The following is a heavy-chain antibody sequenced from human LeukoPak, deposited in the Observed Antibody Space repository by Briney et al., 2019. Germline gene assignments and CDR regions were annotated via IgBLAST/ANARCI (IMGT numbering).Heavy chain of an antibody. J-gene: IGHJ3*02. D-gene: IGHD3-10*01. V-gene: IGHV3-9*03. CDR2: ISWHSDNI. Sequence: GGSLRLSCAASGFTCSSYWMTWVRQAPGKDLEWVSGISWHSDNIGYADSVKGRFTISRDNAKNSLYLQMNSLRPEDMAFYYCVKGRGWFGDAFDIWGQGTMVTVSS. CDR3: VKGRGWFGDAFDI. CDR1: GFTCSSYW.